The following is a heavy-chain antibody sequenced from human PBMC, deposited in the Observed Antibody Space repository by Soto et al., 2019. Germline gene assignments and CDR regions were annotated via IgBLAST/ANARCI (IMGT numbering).Heavy chain of an antibody. V-gene: IGHV3-23*01. Sequence: EVQLLESGGGLVQPGGSLRLSCAASGFTFSSCAMSWVRQAPGKGLEWVSAISGRGGSTYYAESVKGRFTISRDNSKNTLYLQMNSLRAEDTAVYYCAKFQSVVPAAIRVGWFDPWGQGTLVTVSS. CDR1: GFTFSSCA. D-gene: IGHD2-2*01. J-gene: IGHJ5*02. CDR2: ISGRGGST. CDR3: AKFQSVVPAAIRVGWFDP.